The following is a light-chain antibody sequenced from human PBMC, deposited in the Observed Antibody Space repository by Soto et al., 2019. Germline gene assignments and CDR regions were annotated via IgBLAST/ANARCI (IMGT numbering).Light chain of an antibody. Sequence: DIQITQSPSALSASVGDRVIITCRASQSINNWLAWYQQKPGKAPKLLIYKASSLETGVPSRFSGSGSGTEFTLTISSLQPDDFATYYCQQYNSHSPLTFGGGTKVDI. V-gene: IGKV1-5*03. CDR2: KAS. CDR1: QSINNW. J-gene: IGKJ4*01. CDR3: QQYNSHSPLT.